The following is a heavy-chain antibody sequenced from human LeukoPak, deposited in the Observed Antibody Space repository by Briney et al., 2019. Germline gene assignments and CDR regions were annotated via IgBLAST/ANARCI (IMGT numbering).Heavy chain of an antibody. D-gene: IGHD4/OR15-4a*01. CDR3: ARRAGAYSHPYDY. CDR1: GLIFHDYT. Sequence: GGSLRLSCAASGLIFHDYTMHWVRQAPGKGLEWVSLISRNGAVTKYADSVRGRFTVSRDNSKNTLYLQMNSLRAEDTAVYYCARRAGAYSHPYDYWGQGTLVTVSS. CDR2: ISRNGAVT. V-gene: IGHV3-43*01. J-gene: IGHJ4*02.